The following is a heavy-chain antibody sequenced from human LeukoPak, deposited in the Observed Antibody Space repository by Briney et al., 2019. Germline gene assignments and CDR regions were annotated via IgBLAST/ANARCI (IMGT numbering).Heavy chain of an antibody. CDR3: GRGPNYDILTGYAFDI. CDR2: IYYSGST. Sequence: SETLSLTCTVSGGSISSNYCSWIRQPPGKGLEWIGDIYYSGSTNYNTSLKSRVTISVDTSKNQFSLKLSSVTAADTAVYYCGRGPNYDILTGYAFDIWGQGTMVTVSS. CDR1: GGSISSNY. J-gene: IGHJ3*02. V-gene: IGHV4-59*12. D-gene: IGHD3-9*01.